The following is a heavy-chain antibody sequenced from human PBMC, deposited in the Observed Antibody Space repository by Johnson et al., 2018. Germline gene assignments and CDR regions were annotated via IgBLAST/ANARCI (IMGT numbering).Heavy chain of an antibody. CDR2: IKQDGSEK. CDR3: AKALYCSGGSCYAGLQH. J-gene: IGHJ1*01. V-gene: IGHV3-7*01. CDR1: GFTFSSYW. Sequence: VQLVQSGGGVVQPGRSLRLSCAASGFTFSSYWMSWVRQAPGKGLEWVANIKQDGSEKYYVDSVKGRFTISRDNAKNSLYLQMNSLRAEDTAVYYCAKALYCSGGSCYAGLQHWGQGTLVTVSS. D-gene: IGHD2-15*01.